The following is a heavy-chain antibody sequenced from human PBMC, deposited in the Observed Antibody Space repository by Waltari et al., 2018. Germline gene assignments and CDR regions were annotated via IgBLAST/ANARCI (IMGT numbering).Heavy chain of an antibody. D-gene: IGHD4-17*01. CDR1: GGSISSGSYY. CDR3: ARTEYGLYYYYGMDV. V-gene: IGHV4-61*09. Sequence: QVQLQESGPGLVKPSQTLSLTCTVCGGSISSGSYYWSWLRQPAGKGLEWIGYIYTSVSTNYTPSLKSRVTISVDTSNNQFSLKLCSVTAADPAVYYCARTEYGLYYYYGMDVWGQGTTVTVSS. J-gene: IGHJ6*02. CDR2: IYTSVST.